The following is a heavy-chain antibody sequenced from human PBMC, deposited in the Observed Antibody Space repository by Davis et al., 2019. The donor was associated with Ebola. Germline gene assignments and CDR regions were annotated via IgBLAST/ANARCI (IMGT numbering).Heavy chain of an antibody. CDR3: ARAGRGYSGYEGY. CDR2: ISYDGSNK. CDR1: GGTFSSYA. D-gene: IGHD5-12*01. V-gene: IGHV3-30-3*01. J-gene: IGHJ4*02. Sequence: SCKASGGTFSSYAMHWVRQAPGKGLEWVAVISYDGSNKYYADSVKGRFTISRDNAKNSLYLQMNSLRAEDTAVYYCARAGRGYSGYEGYWGQGTLVTVSS.